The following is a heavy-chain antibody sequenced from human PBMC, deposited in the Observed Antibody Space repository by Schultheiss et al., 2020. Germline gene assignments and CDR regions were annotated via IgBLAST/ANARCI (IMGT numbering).Heavy chain of an antibody. Sequence: SETLSLTCTVSGDSISTYYWSWIRQSPGKGLEWIGYISYSGSTKYNPSLRSRVIISVDTSKNQFSLKLSSVTAADTAVYYCARTPDPTWIQLWLPVYFDYWGQGTLVTVSS. CDR2: ISYSGST. J-gene: IGHJ4*02. V-gene: IGHV4-59*08. CDR3: ARTPDPTWIQLWLPVYFDY. CDR1: GDSISTYY. D-gene: IGHD5-18*01.